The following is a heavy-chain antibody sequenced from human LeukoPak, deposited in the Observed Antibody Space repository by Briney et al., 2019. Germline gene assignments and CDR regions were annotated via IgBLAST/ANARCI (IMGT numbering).Heavy chain of an antibody. CDR2: IYSGGST. J-gene: IGHJ4*02. Sequence: PGGSLRLSCAASGFTVRSNYMSWVRQAPGKGLEWVSVIYSGGSTYYADSVKGRFTISRDNSKNTLYLQMNSLRADDTAVYYCARVRDGDYYDYWGQGTQVTVSS. CDR3: ARVRDGDYYDY. CDR1: GFTVRSNY. V-gene: IGHV3-66*01. D-gene: IGHD4-17*01.